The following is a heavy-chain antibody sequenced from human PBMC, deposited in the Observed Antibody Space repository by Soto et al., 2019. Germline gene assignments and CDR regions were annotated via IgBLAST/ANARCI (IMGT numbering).Heavy chain of an antibody. CDR1: GGSFSGYY. CDR3: ARTTVHYDYIWGSYRYMPGAPDY. D-gene: IGHD3-16*02. Sequence: SETLSLTCAVYGGSFSGYYWSWIRQPPGKGLEWIGEISHIGSTNYNPSLKSRVTISVDTSKNQFSLKLSSVTAADTAVYYCARTTVHYDYIWGSYRYMPGAPDYWGQGTLVTVSS. V-gene: IGHV4-34*01. J-gene: IGHJ4*02. CDR2: ISHIGST.